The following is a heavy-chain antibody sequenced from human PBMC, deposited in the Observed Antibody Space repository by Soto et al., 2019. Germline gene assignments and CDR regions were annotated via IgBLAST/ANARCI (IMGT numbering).Heavy chain of an antibody. CDR1: GGTFSSYA. CDR2: IIPIFGTA. CDR3: ARGPPGSSSWYYSY. V-gene: IGHV1-69*13. Sequence: VKVSCKASGGTFSSYAISWVRQAPGQGLEWMGGIIPIFGTANYAQKFQGRVTITADESTSTAYMELSSLRSEDTAVYYCARGPPGSSSWYYSYWGQGTLVTSPQ. J-gene: IGHJ4*02. D-gene: IGHD6-13*01.